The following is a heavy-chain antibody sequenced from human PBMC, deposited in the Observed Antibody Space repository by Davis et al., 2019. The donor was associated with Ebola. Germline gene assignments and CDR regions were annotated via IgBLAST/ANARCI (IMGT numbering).Heavy chain of an antibody. CDR2: IIPIFGTA. CDR3: ARVYPIISGWYIWFDP. J-gene: IGHJ5*02. V-gene: IGHV1-69*05. CDR1: GGTFSSYA. D-gene: IGHD6-19*01. Sequence: AASVTVSCKASGGTFSSYAISWVRQAPGQGLEWMGGIIPIFGTANYAQKFQGRVTMTRNTSIRTAYMELSSLRSEDTAVYYCARVYPIISGWYIWFDPWGQGTLVTVSS.